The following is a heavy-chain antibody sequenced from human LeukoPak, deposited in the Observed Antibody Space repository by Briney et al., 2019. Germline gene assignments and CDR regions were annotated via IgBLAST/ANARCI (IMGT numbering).Heavy chain of an antibody. CDR1: GGSISSGGYY. CDR2: IYYSGST. D-gene: IGHD1-14*01. J-gene: IGHJ3*02. V-gene: IGHV4-61*08. CDR3: ARVNRIGEIYFDI. Sequence: PSQTLSLTCTVSGGSISSGGYYWSWIRQPPGKGLEWIGYIYYSGSTNYNPSLKSRVTISVDTSKNQFSLKLSSVTAADTAVYYCARVNRIGEIYFDIWGQGTMVTVSS.